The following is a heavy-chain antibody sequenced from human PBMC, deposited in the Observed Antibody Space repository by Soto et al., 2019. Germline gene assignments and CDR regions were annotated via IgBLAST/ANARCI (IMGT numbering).Heavy chain of an antibody. J-gene: IGHJ6*02. D-gene: IGHD3-3*01. V-gene: IGHV4-59*01. CDR3: ARRPPGRFKRSRGMDV. CDR2: IYYSGST. Sequence: SETLSLTCTVSGGSISSYYWSWIRQPPGKGLEWIGYIYYSGSTNYNPSLKSRVTISVDTSKNQFSLKLSSVTAADTAVYYCARRPPGRFKRSRGMDVWGQGTTVTVSS. CDR1: GGSISSYY.